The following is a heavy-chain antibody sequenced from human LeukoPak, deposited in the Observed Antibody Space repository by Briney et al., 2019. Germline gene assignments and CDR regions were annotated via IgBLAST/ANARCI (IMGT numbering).Heavy chain of an antibody. J-gene: IGHJ6*03. Sequence: KSSETLSLTCSVFGGSIRSGSYYWTWIRQPAGKGLEWIGHIYFTGSTNYNPSLKSRVTMSVDTSKRQFSLKLTSVTAADTAVYYCARSLNDFHFMDVWGKGTTVTVSS. CDR1: GGSIRSGSYY. V-gene: IGHV4-61*09. D-gene: IGHD3-3*01. CDR3: ARSLNDFHFMDV. CDR2: IYFTGST.